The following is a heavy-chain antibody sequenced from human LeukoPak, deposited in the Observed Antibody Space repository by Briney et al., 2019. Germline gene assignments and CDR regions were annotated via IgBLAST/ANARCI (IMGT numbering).Heavy chain of an antibody. V-gene: IGHV3-21*01. CDR3: ASAGYSSSLGAFDI. CDR1: GFTFSSYS. CDR2: ISSSSSYI. D-gene: IGHD6-13*01. J-gene: IGHJ3*02. Sequence: GGSLRLSCAASGFTFSSYSMNWVRQAPGKGLEWVSSISSSSSYIYYADSVKGRFTISRDNAENSLYLQMNSLRAEDTAVYYCASAGYSSSLGAFDIWGQGTMVTVSS.